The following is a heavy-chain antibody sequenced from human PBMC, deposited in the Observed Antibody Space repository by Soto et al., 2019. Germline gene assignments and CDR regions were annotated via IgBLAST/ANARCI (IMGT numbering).Heavy chain of an antibody. J-gene: IGHJ4*02. D-gene: IGHD3-9*01. CDR3: ATQMDYNILTGYRPFDY. CDR1: GFTFSSYS. CDR2: ISSGNSYI. V-gene: IGHV3-21*01. Sequence: PXASLRLSCAVSGFTFSSYSMNWVRQAPGKGLEWVSSISSGNSYIYYADSVRGRFTVSRDNAKSSLYLQMNSLRAEDTAVYYCATQMDYNILTGYRPFDYWGQGTLVTVSS.